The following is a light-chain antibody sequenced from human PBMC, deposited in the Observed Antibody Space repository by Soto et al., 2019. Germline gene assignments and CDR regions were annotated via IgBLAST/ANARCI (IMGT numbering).Light chain of an antibody. J-gene: IGLJ2*01. CDR2: VNSDGSH. V-gene: IGLV4-69*01. Sequence: QAVLTQSPSASGSLGASVKLTCTLSSGHSSYAIAWHQQQPEKGPRYLMKVNSDGSHSKGDGIPDRFSGSSSGAERYLTISSLQSEDEADYYCQTWGTGIHVVFGGGTKLTVL. CDR1: SGHSSYA. CDR3: QTWGTGIHVV.